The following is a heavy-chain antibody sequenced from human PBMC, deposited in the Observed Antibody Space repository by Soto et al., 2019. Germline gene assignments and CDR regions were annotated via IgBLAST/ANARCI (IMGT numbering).Heavy chain of an antibody. V-gene: IGHV1-8*01. CDR1: GYTFSNLD. J-gene: IGHJ4*02. Sequence: QVQLVQSGAEVKNPGASVRVSCKTSGYTFSNLDINWVRQATGQGLEWMGWVSPKGSNAGYAQKFQGRVSMTTDTSISTAYMELSSLTSEDTAVYYCARGVNAGVDYWGQGTLVTVSS. CDR2: VSPKGSNA. D-gene: IGHD7-27*01. CDR3: ARGVNAGVDY.